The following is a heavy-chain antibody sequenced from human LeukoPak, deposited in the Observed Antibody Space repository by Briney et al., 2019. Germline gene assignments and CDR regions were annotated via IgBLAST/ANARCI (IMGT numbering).Heavy chain of an antibody. V-gene: IGHV4-31*03. CDR3: AKAHFWSGYSLPVAFDI. J-gene: IGHJ3*02. CDR1: GGSISSGGYY. Sequence: SETLSLTCTVSGGSISSGGYYWSWIRQHPGKGLEWIGYIYYSGSTYYNPSLKSRVTISVDTSKNQFSLKLSSVTVADTAVYYCAKAHFWSGYSLPVAFDIWGQGTMVTVSS. CDR2: IYYSGST. D-gene: IGHD3-3*02.